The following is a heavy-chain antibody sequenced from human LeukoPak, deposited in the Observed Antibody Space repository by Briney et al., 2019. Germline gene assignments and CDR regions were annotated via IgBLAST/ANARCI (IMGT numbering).Heavy chain of an antibody. CDR3: ANSRRDGYNQWYYGMDV. CDR2: ITRNGGRT. V-gene: IGHV3-64*01. Sequence: GGSLRLSCAASGFNLSSYTMHWVRQAPGKGLEYVSAITRNGGRTYYANSVKGRFTISRDNSKNTLYLQMGSLRVEDMAVYYCANSRRDGYNQWYYGMDVWGQGTTVTVSS. D-gene: IGHD5-24*01. J-gene: IGHJ6*02. CDR1: GFNLSSYT.